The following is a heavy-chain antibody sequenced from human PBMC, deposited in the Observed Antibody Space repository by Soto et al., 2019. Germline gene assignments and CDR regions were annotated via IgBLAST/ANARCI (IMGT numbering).Heavy chain of an antibody. D-gene: IGHD2-21*01. Sequence: QVQLEQSEAEMKKPGSSVKVSCKASGGPFASSAIVWVRQAPGQGLEWMGGIIPVFGTANYTQKFQGRPTITAHKSTSTAHMESSSLTSHDTAVYYCARDLLGAGATKTKPDYWGQGTLVIVSS. CDR2: IIPVFGTA. V-gene: IGHV1-69*14. J-gene: IGHJ4*02. CDR1: GGPFASSA. CDR3: ARDLLGAGATKTKPDY.